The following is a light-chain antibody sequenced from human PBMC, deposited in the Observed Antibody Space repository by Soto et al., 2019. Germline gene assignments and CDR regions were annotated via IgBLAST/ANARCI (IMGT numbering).Light chain of an antibody. Sequence: EIVLTQSLATLSLSPGERATLSWRASQSVSSYLAWYQQKPGQAPRLLIYDASNRATGIPARFSGSGSGTDFTLTISSLEPEDFAVYYCQQRSNWPPWTFGQGTKVDIK. V-gene: IGKV3-11*01. CDR1: QSVSSY. CDR2: DAS. J-gene: IGKJ1*01. CDR3: QQRSNWPPWT.